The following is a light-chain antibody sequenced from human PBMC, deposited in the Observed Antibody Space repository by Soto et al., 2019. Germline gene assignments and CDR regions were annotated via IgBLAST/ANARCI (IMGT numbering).Light chain of an antibody. CDR3: QQYNSYRRT. CDR2: KAS. V-gene: IGKV1-5*03. J-gene: IGKJ1*01. CDR1: QSISSW. Sequence: DIQMTQSPSTLSASVGDRVTITCRASQSISSWLAWYQQKPGKAPKLLIYKASSLESGVPSRFSGSGSGTEFTRTISSLQPDDFATYFCQQYNSYRRTFGQGTKVEIK.